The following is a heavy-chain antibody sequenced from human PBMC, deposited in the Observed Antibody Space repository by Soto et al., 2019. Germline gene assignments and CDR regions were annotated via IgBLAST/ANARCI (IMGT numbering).Heavy chain of an antibody. CDR2: ISAYNGNT. CDR1: GYTFTSYG. CDR3: ASLNYYDSSGYYHAPEGWFDP. V-gene: IGHV1-18*01. Sequence: QVQLVQSGAEVKKPGASVKVSCKASGYTFTSYGISWVRQAPGQGLEWMGWISAYNGNTNYAQKLQGRVTMTTDTSTGTAYMELRSLSSDDAAVYYCASLNYYDSSGYYHAPEGWFDPWGQGTLVTVSS. D-gene: IGHD3-22*01. J-gene: IGHJ5*02.